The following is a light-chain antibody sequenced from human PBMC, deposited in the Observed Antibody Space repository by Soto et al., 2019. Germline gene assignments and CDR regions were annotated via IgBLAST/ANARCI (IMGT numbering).Light chain of an antibody. CDR2: AAS. J-gene: IGKJ5*01. CDR3: QQSYSTLLT. V-gene: IGKV1-39*01. CDR1: QSISNY. Sequence: DIQMTQSPSSLSASVGDSVTVTCRASQSISNYLNWYQQKPGKAPKLLIYAASSLQSGVPSRFSGSGSGTDFTLTISSLQPEDFATYYCQQSYSTLLTFGQGTRLEIK.